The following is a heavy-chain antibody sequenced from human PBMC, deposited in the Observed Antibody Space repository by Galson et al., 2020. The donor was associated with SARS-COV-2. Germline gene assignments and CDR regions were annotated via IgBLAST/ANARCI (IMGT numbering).Heavy chain of an antibody. V-gene: IGHV3-74*01. CDR3: ARVGSTLDY. J-gene: IGHJ4*02. CDR2: INGDGRTT. Sequence: GGSLRLSCATSGFTFSNHWMHWVRHVPGKGLVWVSQINGDGRTTRYADSVKGRFTISRDNAENTLYLQMNGLRAEDTAVYYCARVGSTLDYWGRGTLVTVSS. D-gene: IGHD2-2*01. CDR1: GFTFSNHW.